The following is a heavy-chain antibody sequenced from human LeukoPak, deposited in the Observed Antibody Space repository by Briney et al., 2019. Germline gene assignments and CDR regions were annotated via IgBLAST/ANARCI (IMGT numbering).Heavy chain of an antibody. V-gene: IGHV4-61*02. Sequence: PSQTLSLTCTVSGGSISSGSYFWSWIRQPAGEGLEWIGRIYTSGNTYYNPSLKSRVTMSVDTSKNQFSLKLSSVTAADTAVYYCARKEVGQYYFDYWGQGTLVTVSS. CDR2: IYTSGNT. CDR1: GGSISSGSYF. J-gene: IGHJ4*02. CDR3: ARKEVGQYYFDY. D-gene: IGHD2-2*01.